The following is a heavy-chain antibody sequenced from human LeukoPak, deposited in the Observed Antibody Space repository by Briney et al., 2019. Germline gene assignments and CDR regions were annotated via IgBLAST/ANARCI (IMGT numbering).Heavy chain of an antibody. V-gene: IGHV4-59*12. CDR1: GGSISSYY. D-gene: IGHD3-9*01. Sequence: SETLSLTCTVSGGSISSYYWSWIRQPPGKGLEWIGYTYFSGNINYNPSLKSRVTISVDKSKNQFSLKLSSVTAADTAVYYCARDGRGRYFDWSLDYWGQGTLVTVSS. J-gene: IGHJ4*02. CDR3: ARDGRGRYFDWSLDY. CDR2: TYFSGNI.